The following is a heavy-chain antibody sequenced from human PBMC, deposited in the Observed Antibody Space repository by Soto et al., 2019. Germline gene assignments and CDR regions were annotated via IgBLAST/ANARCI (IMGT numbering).Heavy chain of an antibody. D-gene: IGHD6-13*01. V-gene: IGHV1-24*01. CDR3: ATDLIAAAGMVRRDGWFEA. CDR1: GYTLTELS. CDR2: FDPEDGET. Sequence: ASVKVSCKVSGYTLTELSMHWVRQAGGKGLEWMGGFDPEDGETIYAQKFQGRVTMTEDTSTDTAYMELSSLRSEDTAVYYCATDLIAAAGMVRRDGWFEALGEGTPVKVCS. J-gene: IGHJ5*02.